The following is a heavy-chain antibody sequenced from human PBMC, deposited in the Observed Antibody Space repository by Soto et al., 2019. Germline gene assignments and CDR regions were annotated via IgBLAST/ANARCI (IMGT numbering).Heavy chain of an antibody. D-gene: IGHD2-15*01. J-gene: IGHJ4*02. Sequence: SETLSLTCAVYGGSFSGYYWSWIRQPPGKGLEWIGEINHSGSTNYNPSLKSRVTISVDTSKNQFSLKLSSVTAADTAVYYCARASSDIVVVVAAKGQYYFDYWGQGTLVTVSS. V-gene: IGHV4-34*01. CDR2: INHSGST. CDR1: GGSFSGYY. CDR3: ARASSDIVVVVAAKGQYYFDY.